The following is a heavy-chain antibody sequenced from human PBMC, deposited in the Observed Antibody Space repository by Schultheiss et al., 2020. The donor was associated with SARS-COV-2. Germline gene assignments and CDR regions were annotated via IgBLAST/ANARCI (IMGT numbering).Heavy chain of an antibody. CDR1: GFGFSTYA. Sequence: GGSLRLSCAASGFGFSTYAMNWVRQAPGKGLEWVSAISGSGGSTYYADSVKGRFTISRDNSKNTLYLQMNSLRAEDTAVYYCARALGYFQHWGQGTLVTVSS. CDR2: ISGSGGST. V-gene: IGHV3-23*01. J-gene: IGHJ1*01. CDR3: ARALGYFQH.